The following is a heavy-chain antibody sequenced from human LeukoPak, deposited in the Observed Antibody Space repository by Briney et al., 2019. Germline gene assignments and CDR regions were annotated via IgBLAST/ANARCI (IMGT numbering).Heavy chain of an antibody. V-gene: IGHV3-30-3*01. CDR3: ARDRGWNYFGPGDY. CDR1: GFTFSSYA. Sequence: GGSLRLSCAASGFTFSSYAMHWVRQAPGKGLEWVAVISYDGSNKYYADSVKGRFIISRDNSKNTLYLQMNSLRAEDTAVYYCARDRGWNYFGPGDYWGQGTLVTVSS. CDR2: ISYDGSNK. D-gene: IGHD1-7*01. J-gene: IGHJ4*02.